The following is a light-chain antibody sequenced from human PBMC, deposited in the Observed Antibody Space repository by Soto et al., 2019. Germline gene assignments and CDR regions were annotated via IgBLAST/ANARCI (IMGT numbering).Light chain of an antibody. V-gene: IGLV1-40*01. CDR2: EAS. CDR3: SLYTSENTYV. Sequence: QSVLTQPPSVSGAPGQRVTISCTGGSSNFGAGYDVHWYQQLPGTAPKLIIYEASNRPSGVPDRFSGSKSGNTASLTISGLQAADEVDYYCSLYTSENTYVFGTGTKVTVL. J-gene: IGLJ1*01. CDR1: SSNFGAGYD.